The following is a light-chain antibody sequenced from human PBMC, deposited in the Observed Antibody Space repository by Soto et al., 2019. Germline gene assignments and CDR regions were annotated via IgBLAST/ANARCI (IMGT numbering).Light chain of an antibody. CDR1: QSISTY. Sequence: DSQMTHSPSSLSAFVGDRVTVTCRASQSISTYVNWYQQRPGKVPKLLIFAASRLLSGVPSRFSGSGSGTDFSLTISSLQLEDFASYYCQQTYTIPWTLGRGTKVEIK. J-gene: IGKJ1*01. V-gene: IGKV1-39*01. CDR2: AAS. CDR3: QQTYTIPWT.